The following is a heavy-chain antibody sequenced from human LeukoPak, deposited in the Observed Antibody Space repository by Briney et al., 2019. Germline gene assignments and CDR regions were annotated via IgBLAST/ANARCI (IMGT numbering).Heavy chain of an antibody. V-gene: IGHV3-30*02. CDR2: IRYDGSNK. Sequence: GGSLRLSCAASGFTFSSYGMHWVRQAPGKGLEWVAFIRYDGSNKYYADSVKGRFTISRDNSKNTLYLQMNSLRAEDTAVYYCVRDIYYDSSASTFDYWGQGTLVTVSS. CDR1: GFTFSSYG. CDR3: VRDIYYDSSASTFDY. D-gene: IGHD3-22*01. J-gene: IGHJ4*02.